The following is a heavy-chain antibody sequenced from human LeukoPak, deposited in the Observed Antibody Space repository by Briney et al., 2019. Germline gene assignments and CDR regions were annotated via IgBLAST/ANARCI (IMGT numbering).Heavy chain of an antibody. Sequence: PETLSLTCTVSGGSISSTSYYWGWLRQPPGKGLEWIGSIYYSGSTYYNPSLKSRVTISVDTSKNQFSLKLSSVTAADTAVYYCARRPRGYTYGYYFDYWGQGTLVTVSS. CDR1: GGSISSTSYY. D-gene: IGHD5-18*01. J-gene: IGHJ4*02. CDR2: IYYSGST. V-gene: IGHV4-39*01. CDR3: ARRPRGYTYGYYFDY.